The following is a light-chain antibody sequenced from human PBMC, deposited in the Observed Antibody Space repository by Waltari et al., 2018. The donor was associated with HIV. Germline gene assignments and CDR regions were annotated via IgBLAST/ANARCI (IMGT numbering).Light chain of an antibody. V-gene: IGLV1-51*01. CDR2: GND. CDR1: TSNIGENY. CDR3: ETWENSLSAGV. J-gene: IGLJ3*02. Sequence: QSVLTQPPSVSAAPGQKVTISCSGRTSNIGENYVSWYQQLPATAPKLLIYGNDKRPSGIPDRFSGSKSGTSATLDITGVQSGDGADYYCETWENSLSAGVFGGGTKLTVL.